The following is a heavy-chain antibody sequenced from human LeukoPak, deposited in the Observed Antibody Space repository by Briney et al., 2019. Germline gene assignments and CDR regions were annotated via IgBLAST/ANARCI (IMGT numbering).Heavy chain of an antibody. CDR3: ARPPRRGIVVVTLIDY. Sequence: PSETLSLTCTVSGGSISSSSYYWGWIRQPPGKGLEWIGSIYYSGNTYYNPSLNSRVTVSVDTSKNQFSLKLSSVTAADTAVYYCARPPRRGIVVVTLIDYWGQGTLVTVSS. J-gene: IGHJ4*02. D-gene: IGHD3-22*01. V-gene: IGHV4-39*01. CDR2: IYYSGNT. CDR1: GGSISSSSYY.